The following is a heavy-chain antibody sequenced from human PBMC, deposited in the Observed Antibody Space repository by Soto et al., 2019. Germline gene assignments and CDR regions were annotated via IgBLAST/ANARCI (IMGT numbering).Heavy chain of an antibody. CDR2: IIPIFGTA. CDR3: ARAVEQNYYYYGMDV. CDR1: GGTFSSYG. Sequence: QVQLVQSGAEVKKPGSSVKVSCKASGGTFSSYGISWVRQAPGQGLEWMGGIIPIFGTANYAQKFQGRVTITADESTSTAYMELSRLRSEDTAVYYCARAVEQNYYYYGMDVWGQGTTVTVSS. J-gene: IGHJ6*02. V-gene: IGHV1-69*12.